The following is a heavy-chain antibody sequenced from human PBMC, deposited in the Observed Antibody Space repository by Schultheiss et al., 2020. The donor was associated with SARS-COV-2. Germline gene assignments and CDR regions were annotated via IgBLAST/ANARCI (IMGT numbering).Heavy chain of an antibody. D-gene: IGHD6-19*01. Sequence: GESLKISCAASGFTFSSYGMHWVRQAPGKGLEWVAVIWYDGSNKYYADSVKGRFTISRDNAKNSLYLQMNNLRAEDTAVYYCARGGSGWSFDLWGRGTLVTVSS. V-gene: IGHV3-33*08. CDR3: ARGGSGWSFDL. CDR2: IWYDGSNK. J-gene: IGHJ2*01. CDR1: GFTFSSYG.